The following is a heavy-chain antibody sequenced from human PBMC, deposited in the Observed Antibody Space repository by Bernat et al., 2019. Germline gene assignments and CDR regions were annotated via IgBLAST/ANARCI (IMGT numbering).Heavy chain of an antibody. CDR3: AGHPAATPTPHFDY. CDR2: IYYSGST. D-gene: IGHD6-25*01. V-gene: IGHV4-39*01. J-gene: IGHJ4*02. Sequence: QLQLQESGPGLVKPSETLSLTCTVSGGSISSSSYYWGWIRQPPGKGLEWIGSIYYSGSTYYNPSLKSRVTISVDTSKNQFSLKLSSVTAADTAVYYCAGHPAATPTPHFDYWGQGTLVTVSS. CDR1: GGSISSSSYY.